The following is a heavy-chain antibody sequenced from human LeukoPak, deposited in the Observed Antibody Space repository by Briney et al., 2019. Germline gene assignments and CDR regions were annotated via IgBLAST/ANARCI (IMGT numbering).Heavy chain of an antibody. CDR3: ATSTIKAGPFDP. Sequence: PSETLSLTCTVSGGSISSYYWSWIRQPPGKGLEWIGYIYYNGSTNYNPSLKSRVTISVDTSKNQFSLKLSSVTAADTAVYYCATSTIKAGPFDPWGQGTLVTVSS. D-gene: IGHD5/OR15-5a*01. CDR1: GGSISSYY. J-gene: IGHJ5*02. CDR2: IYYNGST. V-gene: IGHV4-59*08.